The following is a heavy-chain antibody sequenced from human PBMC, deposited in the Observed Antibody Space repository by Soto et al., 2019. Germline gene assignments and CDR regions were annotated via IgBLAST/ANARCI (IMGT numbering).Heavy chain of an antibody. CDR3: AREIPARGAGWFYP. CDR2: ISSSSSTI. Sequence: EVQLVESGGGLVQPGGSLRLSCAASGFTFSSYSMNWVRQAPGKGLEWVSYISSSSSTIYYADSVKGRFTISRDNAKNSLYLQMNSLRDEDTAVYDCAREIPARGAGWFYPWGQGTLVTVSS. V-gene: IGHV3-48*02. D-gene: IGHD3-10*01. CDR1: GFTFSSYS. J-gene: IGHJ5*02.